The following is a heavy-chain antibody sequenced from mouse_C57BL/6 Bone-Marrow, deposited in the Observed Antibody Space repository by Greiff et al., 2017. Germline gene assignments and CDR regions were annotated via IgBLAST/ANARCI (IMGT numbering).Heavy chain of an antibody. V-gene: IGHV5-6*02. CDR1: GFTFSSYG. CDR2: ISSGGSYT. Sequence: DVMLVESGGDLVKPGGSLKLSCAASGFTFSSYGMSWVRQTPDKRLEWVATISSGGSYTYYPDSVKGRFTISSDNAKNTLYLQMSSLTSEDTAMYYCARRAMVTTPYYFDYWGQGTTLTVSS. CDR3: ARRAMVTTPYYFDY. J-gene: IGHJ2*01. D-gene: IGHD2-2*01.